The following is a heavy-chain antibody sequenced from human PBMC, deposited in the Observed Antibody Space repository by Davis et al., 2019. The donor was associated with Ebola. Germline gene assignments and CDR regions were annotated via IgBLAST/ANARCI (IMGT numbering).Heavy chain of an antibody. CDR1: GFTFSSYW. Sequence: GESLKISCAASGFTFSSYWMSWVRQAPGKGLEWVSSISSSSSYIYYADSVKGRFTISRDNAKNSLYLQMNSLRAEDTAVYYCTRRRHYDFWSGSDYWGQGTLVTVSS. D-gene: IGHD3-3*01. CDR3: TRRRHYDFWSGSDY. V-gene: IGHV3-21*01. CDR2: ISSSSSYI. J-gene: IGHJ4*02.